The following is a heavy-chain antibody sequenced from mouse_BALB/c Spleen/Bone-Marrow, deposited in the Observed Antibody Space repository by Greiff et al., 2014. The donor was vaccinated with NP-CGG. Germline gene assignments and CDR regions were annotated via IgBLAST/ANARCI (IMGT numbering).Heavy chain of an antibody. V-gene: IGHV2-2*02. CDR3: ARKEFDY. Sequence: QVQLQQPGPGLVQPSQSLSITCTASGFSLTSYGVHWVRQSPGKGLEWLGVIWSGGSTDYNEAFISRLSIRKDNSKSQVFFKMYSLLANDTATYYCARKEFDYWGQGTTLTVSS. J-gene: IGHJ2*01. CDR2: IWSGGST. CDR1: GFSLTSYG.